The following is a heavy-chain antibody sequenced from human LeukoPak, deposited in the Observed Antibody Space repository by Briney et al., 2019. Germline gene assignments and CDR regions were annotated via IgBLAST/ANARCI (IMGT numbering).Heavy chain of an antibody. CDR2: IYHSGSA. J-gene: IGHJ4*02. CDR1: GYSISSGYY. CDR3: VRQRRYCSSSSCHTFDY. Sequence: PSETLSLTCAVSGYSISSGYYWGWIRQPPGKGLEWIGAIYHSGSAYYNPSLKSRVTMSVDTSKNQFSLKLTSVTAAGTAVYYCVRQRRYCSSSSCHTFDYWGQGALVTVSS. V-gene: IGHV4-38-2*01. D-gene: IGHD2-2*02.